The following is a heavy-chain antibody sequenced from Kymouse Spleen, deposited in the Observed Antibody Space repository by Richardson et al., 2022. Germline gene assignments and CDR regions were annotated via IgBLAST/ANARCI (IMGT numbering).Heavy chain of an antibody. CDR2: IYSCGST. Sequence: EVQLVESGGGLIQPGGSLRLSCAASGFTVSSNYMSWVRQAPGKGLEWVSVIYSCGSTYYADSVKGRFTISRDNSKNTLYLQMNSLRAEDTAVYYCARVPITGTTPQLVRPLGPGNPGHRLL. J-gene: IGHJ5*02. D-gene: IGHD1-7*01. V-gene: IGHV3-66*03. CDR3: ARVPITGTTPQLVRP. CDR1: GFTVSSNY.